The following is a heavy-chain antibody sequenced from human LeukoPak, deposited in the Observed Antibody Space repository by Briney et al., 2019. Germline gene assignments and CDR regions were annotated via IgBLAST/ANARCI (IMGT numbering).Heavy chain of an antibody. CDR2: IYYSGST. CDR3: ARGYSSIRGWFDP. J-gene: IGHJ5*02. V-gene: IGHV4-61*01. Sequence: SETLSLTCTVSGVSVSSGSYYWNWIRQPPGKGLEWIGYIYYSGSTNYNPSLNSRVTISLDTSKNQFSLKLSSVTAADTAVFYCARGYSSIRGWFDPWGQGTPVTVPS. CDR1: GVSVSSGSYY. D-gene: IGHD6-13*01.